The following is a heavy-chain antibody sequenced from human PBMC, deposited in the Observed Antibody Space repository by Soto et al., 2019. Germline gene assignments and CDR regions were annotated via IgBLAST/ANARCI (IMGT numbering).Heavy chain of an antibody. J-gene: IGHJ6*02. CDR3: AKSLPPGRQLIPVWCTQYYYEYYGMDV. D-gene: IGHD6-13*01. V-gene: IGHV3-23*01. Sequence: PGGSLRLSCAASGFTFDSYAMSWVRQAPGKGLEWVSSITGRGGTTYSAASVKGRFTVSRDNFKNTLYLQMNSLRAEDTARYFCAKSLPPGRQLIPVWCTQYYYEYYGMDVWGQGTTVTVSS. CDR2: ITGRGGTT. CDR1: GFTFDSYA.